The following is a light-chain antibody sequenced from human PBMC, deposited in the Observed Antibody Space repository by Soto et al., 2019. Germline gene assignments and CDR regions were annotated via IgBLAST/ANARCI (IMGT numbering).Light chain of an antibody. CDR1: QSVSAY. V-gene: IGKV3-11*01. CDR3: QQRSNWPWT. CDR2: DAS. J-gene: IGKJ1*01. Sequence: EIVLTQSPATLSLSPGERVTLSCRASQSVSAYLAWYQHKAGQAPRLLIYDASNRATGIPARFSGSGSGTDFTLTISSLEPEDFAVYFCQQRSNWPWTFGQGTKVEIK.